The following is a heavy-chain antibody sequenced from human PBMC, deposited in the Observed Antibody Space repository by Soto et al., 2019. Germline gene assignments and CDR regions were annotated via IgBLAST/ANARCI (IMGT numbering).Heavy chain of an antibody. J-gene: IGHJ4*02. CDR3: ARTVHYDSSGFYSYFDY. V-gene: IGHV1-18*01. Sequence: ASVKVSCKASGYTFTSYGISWVRQAPGQGLEWMGWISAYNGNTNYAQKLQGRVTMTTDTSTSTAFMELRSLRSDDTAVYYCARTVHYDSSGFYSYFDYWGQGTLVTVSS. CDR2: ISAYNGNT. D-gene: IGHD3-22*01. CDR1: GYTFTSYG.